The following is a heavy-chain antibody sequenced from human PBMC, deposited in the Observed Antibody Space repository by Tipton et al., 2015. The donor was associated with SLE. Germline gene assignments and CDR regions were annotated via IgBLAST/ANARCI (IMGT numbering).Heavy chain of an antibody. V-gene: IGHV4-59*01. CDR1: GGSISSYY. CDR2: IYYSGST. J-gene: IGHJ5*02. D-gene: IGHD3-10*01. CDR3: ARDKALIYGSGSTTSPGWFDP. Sequence: TLSLTCTVSGGSISSYYWSWIRQPPGKGLEWIGYIYYSGSTNYNPSLKSRVTISVDTSKNQFSLKLSSVTAADTAMYYCARDKALIYGSGSTTSPGWFDPWGQGILVTVSS.